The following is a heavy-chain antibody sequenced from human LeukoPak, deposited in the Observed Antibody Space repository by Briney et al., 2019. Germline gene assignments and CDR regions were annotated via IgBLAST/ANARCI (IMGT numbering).Heavy chain of an antibody. CDR2: ISSSSSYI. CDR1: GFTFSSYS. CDR3: ARVHLDYHDSGGHDAFDI. D-gene: IGHD3-22*01. J-gene: IGHJ3*02. Sequence: GGSLRLSCAASGFTFSSYSMNWVRQAPGKGLEWVSSISSSSSYIYYADSVKGRFTISRDNAKNSLYLQMNSLRAEDTAVYYCARVHLDYHDSGGHDAFDIWGQGTMVTVSS. V-gene: IGHV3-21*01.